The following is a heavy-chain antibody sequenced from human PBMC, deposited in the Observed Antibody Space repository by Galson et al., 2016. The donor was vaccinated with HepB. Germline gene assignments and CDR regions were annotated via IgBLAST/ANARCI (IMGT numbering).Heavy chain of an antibody. V-gene: IGHV1-18*01. D-gene: IGHD3-22*01. CDR3: ARDTPDSSGYYSRDCDY. J-gene: IGHJ4*02. Sequence: WVRQAPGQGLEWMGWISAYNGNTNYAQKLQGRVTMTTDTSTSTAYMGLRSLRSDDTAVYYCARDTPDSSGYYSRDCDYWGQGTLATVSS. CDR2: ISAYNGNT.